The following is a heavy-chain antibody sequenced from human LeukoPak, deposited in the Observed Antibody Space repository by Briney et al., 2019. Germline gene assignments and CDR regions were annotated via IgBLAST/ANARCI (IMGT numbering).Heavy chain of an antibody. CDR3: ARVAPSGVVLRGNYYYFYYMDV. CDR2: IYHIGST. Sequence: PSETLSLTCAVSGYSISSYYYWGWIRQPPGKGLEWIGSIYHIGSTYYNPSLRSRVTISVDTSKNQFSLKLSSVTAADTAVYYCARVAPSGVVLRGNYYYFYYMDVWGKGTTVTVSS. D-gene: IGHD3-3*01. J-gene: IGHJ6*03. V-gene: IGHV4-38-2*01. CDR1: GYSISSYYY.